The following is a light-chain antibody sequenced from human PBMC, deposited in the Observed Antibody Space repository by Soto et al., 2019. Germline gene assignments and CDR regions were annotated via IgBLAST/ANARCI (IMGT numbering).Light chain of an antibody. CDR2: GAS. J-gene: IGKJ5*01. CDR3: QQYNNWPPIT. CDR1: QSVTSN. V-gene: IGKV3-15*01. Sequence: EVVMTQSPATLSVSPGARAPLSCRARQSVTSNYLAWYQQNPGQAPRLLIYGASTRATGIPARFSGSGSGTEFTLTISSLQSEDFAVYYCQQYNNWPPITFGQGTRLEIK.